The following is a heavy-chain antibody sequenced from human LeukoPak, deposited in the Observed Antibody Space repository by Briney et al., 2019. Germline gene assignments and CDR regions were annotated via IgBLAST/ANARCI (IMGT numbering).Heavy chain of an antibody. CDR3: AIKQWLAVDY. CDR1: GFTFRDYY. J-gene: IGHJ4*02. D-gene: IGHD6-19*01. V-gene: IGHV3-23*01. CDR2: ISGSGGST. Sequence: GGSLRLSCAASGFTFRDYYMSWVRQAPGKGLEWVSAISGSGGSTYYADSVKGRFTISRDNSKNTLYLQMNSLRAEDTAVYYCAIKQWLAVDYWGQGTLVTVSS.